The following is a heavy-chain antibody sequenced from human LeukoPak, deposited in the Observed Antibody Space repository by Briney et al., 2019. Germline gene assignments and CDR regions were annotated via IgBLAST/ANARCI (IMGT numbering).Heavy chain of an antibody. CDR3: ARRYWFDP. V-gene: IGHV4-39*01. CDR2: TYSSGST. CDR1: GGSISGSSHY. Sequence: SETLSLTCTVSGGSISGSSHYWGWIRQPPGKGLEWIGITYSSGSTYYNPSLKSRVTISVDTSKNQFSLRLSSVTAADTAVYYCARRYWFDPWGQGTLVTVSS. J-gene: IGHJ5*02.